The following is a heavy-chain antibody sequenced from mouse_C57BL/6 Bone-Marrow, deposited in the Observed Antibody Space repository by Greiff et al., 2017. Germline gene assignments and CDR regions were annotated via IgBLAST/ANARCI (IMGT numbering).Heavy chain of an antibody. J-gene: IGHJ1*03. CDR2: ISYDGSN. CDR1: GYSITSGYY. D-gene: IGHD2-5*01. Sequence: ESGPGLVKPSQSLSLTCSVTGYSITSGYYWNWIRQFPGNKLEWMGYISYDGSNNYNPSLKNRISITRDTSKNQFFLKLNSVTTEDTATYCCARSNTWYFDVWGTGTTVTVSS. V-gene: IGHV3-6*01. CDR3: ARSNTWYFDV.